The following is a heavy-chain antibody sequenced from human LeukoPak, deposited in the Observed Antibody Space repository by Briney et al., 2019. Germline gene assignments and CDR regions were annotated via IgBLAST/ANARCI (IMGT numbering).Heavy chain of an antibody. V-gene: IGHV4-39*01. Sequence: SETLSLTCTVSGGSIRSSYYYWGWIRQPPGKGLEWIGSIYDSGSTYYNPSLKSRVTMSVDTSKNQFSLKLNSVTAADTAVYYCARLTEQRLTFDYWGQGTLVTVSS. J-gene: IGHJ4*02. CDR2: IYDSGST. D-gene: IGHD6-19*01. CDR1: GGSIRSSYYY. CDR3: ARLTEQRLTFDY.